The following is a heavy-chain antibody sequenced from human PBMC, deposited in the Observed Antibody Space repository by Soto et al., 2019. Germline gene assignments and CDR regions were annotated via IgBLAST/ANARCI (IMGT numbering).Heavy chain of an antibody. J-gene: IGHJ5*02. V-gene: IGHV1-69*08. CDR2: IVPTLRLT. D-gene: IGHD1-26*01. CDR3: ATEKYGAGRVGVYT. CDR1: GGTSTIYT. Sequence: QVQLVQSGAEVKKPGSSLKVSCETSGGTSTIYTITWVRQAPGQGLQWMGRIVPTLRLTNYAQDFQGRLTITADTSTTTAHMELSSLTSADTAVYYCATEKYGAGRVGVYTCGQGTLVTVSS.